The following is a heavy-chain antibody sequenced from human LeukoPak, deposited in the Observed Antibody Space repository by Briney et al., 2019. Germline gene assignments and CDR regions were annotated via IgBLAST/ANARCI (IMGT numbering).Heavy chain of an antibody. CDR2: IYNSESI. CDR3: ARDRSSSYTRDWFDP. V-gene: IGHV4-4*07. Sequence: SETLSLTCTVSGGSINGYYWSWIRQPAGKGLEWIGRIYNSESINYNPSLKSRVTMSIDTSKNQFSLKLNSVTAADTAAYYCARDRSSSYTRDWFDPWGQGALVTVSS. J-gene: IGHJ5*02. CDR1: GGSINGYY. D-gene: IGHD6-13*01.